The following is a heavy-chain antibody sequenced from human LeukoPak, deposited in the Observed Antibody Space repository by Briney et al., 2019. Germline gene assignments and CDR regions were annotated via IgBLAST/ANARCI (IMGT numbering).Heavy chain of an antibody. J-gene: IGHJ4*02. CDR2: ISWNSGSI. V-gene: IGHV3-9*01. CDR3: AKPPAYYYDSSGYSPFDY. D-gene: IGHD3-22*01. CDR1: GFTFDDYA. Sequence: GRSLRLSCAASGFTFDDYAMHWVRQAPGKGLEWVSGISWNSGSIGYADSVKGRFTISRDNAKNTLYLQMNSLRAEDTAVYYCAKPPAYYYDSSGYSPFDYWGQGTLVTVSS.